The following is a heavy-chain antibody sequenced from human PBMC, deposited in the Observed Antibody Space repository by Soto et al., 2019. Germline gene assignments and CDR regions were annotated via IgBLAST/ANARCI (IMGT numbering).Heavy chain of an antibody. V-gene: IGHV3-23*01. CDR1: GFTFSSYA. CDR2: ISGSGGST. D-gene: IGHD5-18*01. Sequence: EVQLLESGGGLVQPGGSLRLSRAASGFTFSSYAMSWVRQAPGKGLEWVSAISGSGGSTYYADSVKGRFTISRDNSKNSLYLQMNSLRAEDTAVYYCAKERLYSYGWYDDEYLDDWGKGTPVTVSS. J-gene: IGHJ4*02. CDR3: AKERLYSYGWYDDEYLDD.